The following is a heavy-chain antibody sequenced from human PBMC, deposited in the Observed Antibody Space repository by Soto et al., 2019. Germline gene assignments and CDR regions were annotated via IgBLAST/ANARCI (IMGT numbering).Heavy chain of an antibody. CDR1: GFTFSSYG. D-gene: IGHD3-22*01. CDR2: ISYDGSNK. V-gene: IGHV3-30*18. CDR3: AKDLYDSGFADY. Sequence: SLRLSCAASGFTFSSYGMHWVRQAPGKGLEWVAVISYDGSNKYYADSVKGRFTISRDNSKNTLYLQMNSLRAEDTAVYYCAKDLYDSGFADYWGQGTLVTVSS. J-gene: IGHJ4*02.